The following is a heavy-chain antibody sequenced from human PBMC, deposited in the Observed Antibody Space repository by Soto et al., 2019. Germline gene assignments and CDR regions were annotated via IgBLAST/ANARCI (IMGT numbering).Heavy chain of an antibody. Sequence: PGGSLRLSCAASGFTFSSYAMHWVRQAPGKGLEWVAVISYDGSNKYYADSVKGRFTISRDNSKNTLYLQMNSLRAEDTAVYYCARPRDTIFGVVISPFGMDVWGQGTTVTVSS. CDR3: ARPRDTIFGVVISPFGMDV. D-gene: IGHD3-3*01. CDR1: GFTFSSYA. CDR2: ISYDGSNK. V-gene: IGHV3-30-3*01. J-gene: IGHJ6*02.